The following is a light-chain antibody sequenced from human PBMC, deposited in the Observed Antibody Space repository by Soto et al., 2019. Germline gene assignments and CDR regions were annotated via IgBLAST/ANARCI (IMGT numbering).Light chain of an antibody. CDR3: LQYNDWVPT. CDR2: GAS. Sequence: EIVMTQSPGTLSLSPGETATLSCRASQSVRSNFAWYQQKPGQAPRLLIYGASTRATGVPSRFSGSGSGTEFTFTISSLQSEDFALYYCLQYNDWVPTFGQGTKVDIK. V-gene: IGKV3-15*01. J-gene: IGKJ1*01. CDR1: QSVRSN.